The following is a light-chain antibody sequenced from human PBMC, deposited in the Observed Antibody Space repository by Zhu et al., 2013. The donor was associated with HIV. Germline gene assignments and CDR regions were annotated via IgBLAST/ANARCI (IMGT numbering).Light chain of an antibody. J-gene: IGLJ1*01. CDR2: EVS. CDR1: SSDVGAYKY. V-gene: IGLV2-14*01. Sequence: QSALTQPASVSGSLGQSITISCTGTSSDVGAYKYVSWYQQHPGKAPKLMIYEVSNRPSGVSNRFSGSKSGNTASLTISGLQAEDEADYYCSSFTGSTTLVFGTGTRVTVL. CDR3: SSFTGSTTLV.